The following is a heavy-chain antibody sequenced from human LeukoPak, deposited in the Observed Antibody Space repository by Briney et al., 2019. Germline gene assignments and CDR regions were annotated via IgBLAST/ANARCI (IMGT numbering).Heavy chain of an antibody. J-gene: IGHJ4*02. CDR1: GFTFSSCG. CDR2: ISYDGSNK. Sequence: GGSLRLSCAASGFTFSSCGMHWVRQAPGKGLEWVAVISYDGSNKYYADSVKGRFTISRDNSKNTLYLQMNSLRAEDTAVYYCVRDVPQQNFDCWGQGILVTVSS. D-gene: IGHD6-13*01. V-gene: IGHV3-30*03. CDR3: VRDVPQQNFDC.